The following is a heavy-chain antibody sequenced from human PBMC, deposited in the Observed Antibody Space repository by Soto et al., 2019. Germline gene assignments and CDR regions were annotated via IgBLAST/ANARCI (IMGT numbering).Heavy chain of an antibody. CDR3: ARGSDYYNGVDL. CDR2: ISGYNGQT. Sequence: ASVKVSCKASGYTFTTYGISWVRQAPGQGLEWMGWISGYNGQTNYAQKFRGRVTITTDTSTGTAYMEMRSLRSEDTAVYYCARGSDYYNGVDLWGQGTTVTVSS. J-gene: IGHJ6*02. V-gene: IGHV1-18*01. CDR1: GYTFTTYG. D-gene: IGHD3-22*01.